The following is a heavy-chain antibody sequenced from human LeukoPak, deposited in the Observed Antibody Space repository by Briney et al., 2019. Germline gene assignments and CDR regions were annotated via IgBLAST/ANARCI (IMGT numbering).Heavy chain of an antibody. D-gene: IGHD3-10*01. Sequence: GGSLRLSCAASGFTVSGNYMSWVRQAPGKGLEWVSVIFAGATTYYADSVKGRFTISRDNSKNTLYLQMNSLRAEDTAVYYCVREGRSRRAFDIWGQGTMVTVSS. CDR1: GFTVSGNY. V-gene: IGHV3-53*01. CDR3: VREGRSRRAFDI. CDR2: IFAGATT. J-gene: IGHJ3*02.